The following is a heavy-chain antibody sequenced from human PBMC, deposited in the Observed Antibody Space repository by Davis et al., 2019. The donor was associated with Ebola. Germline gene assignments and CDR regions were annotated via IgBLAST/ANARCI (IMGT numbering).Heavy chain of an antibody. CDR1: GGSISSSSYY. Sequence: MPSETLSLTCTVSGGSISSSSYYWGWIRQPPGKGLEWIGYIYYSGSTNYNPSLKSRVTISVDTSKNQFSLKLSSVTAADTAVYYCARLYSYAHYYYYGMDVWGQGTTVTVSS. CDR2: IYYSGST. V-gene: IGHV4-61*05. D-gene: IGHD5-18*01. CDR3: ARLYSYAHYYYYGMDV. J-gene: IGHJ6*02.